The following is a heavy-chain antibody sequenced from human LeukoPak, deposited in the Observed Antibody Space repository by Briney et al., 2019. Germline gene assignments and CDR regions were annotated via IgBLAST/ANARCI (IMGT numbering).Heavy chain of an antibody. V-gene: IGHV4-59*08. CDR3: ARFSGSSGRYYFDY. D-gene: IGHD6-25*01. Sequence: SETLSLTCNVSGGSISSYYWSWIRQPPGKGLEWIGYIYYSGSTNYNPSLKSRVTISVDTSKNQFSLKLSSVTAADTAVYYCARFSGSSGRYYFDYWGQGTLVTVSS. CDR1: GGSISSYY. CDR2: IYYSGST. J-gene: IGHJ4*02.